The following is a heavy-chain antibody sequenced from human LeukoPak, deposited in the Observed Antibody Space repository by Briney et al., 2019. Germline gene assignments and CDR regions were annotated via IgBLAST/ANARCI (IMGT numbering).Heavy chain of an antibody. J-gene: IGHJ5*02. CDR2: IYTSGST. CDR3: ARSPWGATWFDP. V-gene: IGHV4-4*07. D-gene: IGHD3-16*01. CDR1: GGSISSYY. Sequence: SETLSLTCTVSGGSISSYYWSWIRQPAGKGLEWIGRIYTSGSTNYNPSLKSRVTISADTSKNQFSLKLSSVTAADTAVYYCARSPWGATWFDPWGQGTLVTVSS.